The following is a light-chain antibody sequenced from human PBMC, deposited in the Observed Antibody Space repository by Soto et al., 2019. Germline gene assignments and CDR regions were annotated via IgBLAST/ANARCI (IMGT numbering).Light chain of an antibody. J-gene: IGLJ2*01. Sequence: QSVLTQPPSVSEAPRQRVTISCSGSSSNIGNNAVNWYQQLPGKAPKLLIYYDDLLPSGVSDRFSGSKSGTSASLAISGLQSEDEADYYCAAWDDSLNEVVFGGGTKLT. CDR1: SSNIGNNA. V-gene: IGLV1-36*01. CDR3: AAWDDSLNEVV. CDR2: YDD.